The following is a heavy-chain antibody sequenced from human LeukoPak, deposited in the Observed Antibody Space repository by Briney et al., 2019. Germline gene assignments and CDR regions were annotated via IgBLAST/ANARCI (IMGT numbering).Heavy chain of an antibody. CDR1: EFAFSTYA. J-gene: IGHJ4*02. CDR2: ISSNGGST. CDR3: AREAGIPPNTQQWPTSVDQ. D-gene: IGHD5-18*01. Sequence: PGGSLRLSCSASEFAFSTYAMHWVRQAPGKGLEYVSAISSNGGSTYYADSVKGRFTISRDNSKNTLYLQMNSLRAEDTALYYCAREAGIPPNTQQWPTSVDQWGQGTLVTVSS. V-gene: IGHV3-64*04.